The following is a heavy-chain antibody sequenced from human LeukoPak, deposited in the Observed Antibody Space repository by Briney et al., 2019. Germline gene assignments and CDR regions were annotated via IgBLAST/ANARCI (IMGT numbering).Heavy chain of an antibody. CDR2: ISSSSSYI. V-gene: IGHV3-21*04. CDR1: GFTFSSCS. J-gene: IGHJ6*03. CDR3: ARVREGYYYYYMDV. Sequence: GGSLRLSCAASGFTFSSCSMNWVRQAPGKGLEWVSSISSSSSYIYYADSVKGRFTISRDNAKNSLYLQMNSLRAEDTAVYYCARVREGYYYYYMDVWGKGTTVTVSS.